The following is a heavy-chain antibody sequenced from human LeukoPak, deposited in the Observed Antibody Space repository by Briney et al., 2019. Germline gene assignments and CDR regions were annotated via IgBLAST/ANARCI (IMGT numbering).Heavy chain of an antibody. J-gene: IGHJ4*02. Sequence: PGGSLRLSCAASGFTFSSYGMHWVRQAPGKGLEWVAVISYDGSNKYYADSVKGRFTISRDNSKNTLYLQMNSLRAEDTAVYYCAKVDKSLWFGEYDGLDYWGQGTLVTVSS. CDR3: AKVDKSLWFGEYDGLDY. CDR2: ISYDGSNK. V-gene: IGHV3-30*18. D-gene: IGHD3-10*01. CDR1: GFTFSSYG.